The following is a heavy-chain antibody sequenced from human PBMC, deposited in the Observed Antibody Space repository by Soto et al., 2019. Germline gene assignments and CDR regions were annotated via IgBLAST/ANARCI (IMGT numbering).Heavy chain of an antibody. CDR3: AQSASWQKSNWFDP. CDR2: IYYSGST. Sequence: SETLSLTCTVSGGSISSGGYYWSWIRQHPGKGLEWIGYIYYSGSTYYNPSLKSRVTISVDTSKNQFSLKLSSVTAADTAVYYCAQSASWQKSNWFDPWGQGTLVTVSS. CDR1: GGSISSGGYY. V-gene: IGHV4-31*03. J-gene: IGHJ5*02. D-gene: IGHD6-13*01.